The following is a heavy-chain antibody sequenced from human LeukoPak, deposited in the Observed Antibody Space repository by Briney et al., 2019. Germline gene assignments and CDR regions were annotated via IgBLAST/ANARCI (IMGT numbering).Heavy chain of an antibody. J-gene: IGHJ4*02. CDR1: GFTFSNYW. V-gene: IGHV3-7*05. D-gene: IGHD6-13*01. CDR2: IKQDGSEK. CDR3: AREIGSAARGR. Sequence: GGSLRLSCAASGFTFSNYWMNWVRQAPGKGLEWVANIKQDGSEKYYVDSVKGRFTISRDNAKNSVYLQMNSLRAEDTAVYYCAREIGSAARGRWGQGTLVIAFS.